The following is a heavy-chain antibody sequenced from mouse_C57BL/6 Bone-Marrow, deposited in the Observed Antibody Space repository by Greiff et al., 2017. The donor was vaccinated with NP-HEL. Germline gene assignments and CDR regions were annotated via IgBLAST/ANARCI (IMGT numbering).Heavy chain of an antibody. Sequence: QVQLQQSGPELVKPGASVKISCKASGYSFTSYYIHWVKQRPGQGLEWIGWIYPGSGNTKYNEKFKGKATLTADTSSSTAYMQLSSLTSEDSAVYYYASAHWTGGFGDWGQGTLVTVSA. CDR3: ASAHWTGGFGD. V-gene: IGHV1-66*01. CDR2: IYPGSGNT. CDR1: GYSFTSYY. J-gene: IGHJ3*01. D-gene: IGHD1-3*01.